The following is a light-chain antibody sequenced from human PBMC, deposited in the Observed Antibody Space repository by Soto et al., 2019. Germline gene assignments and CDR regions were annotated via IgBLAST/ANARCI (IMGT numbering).Light chain of an antibody. J-gene: IGKJ1*01. V-gene: IGKV1-39*01. CDR3: QQSYTTPRT. CDR1: QNIDNY. Sequence: DIQMTQSPSSLSASVGERVTITCRASQNIDNYLNWYKQKPGKAPNLLIYAASSLQSGVPSRFSGSGSGTEFTLTISILQPEDFATYFCQQSYTTPRTFGQGTRVEIK. CDR2: AAS.